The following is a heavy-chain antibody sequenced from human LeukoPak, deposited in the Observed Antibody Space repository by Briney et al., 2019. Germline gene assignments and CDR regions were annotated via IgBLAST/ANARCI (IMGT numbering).Heavy chain of an antibody. D-gene: IGHD3-16*01. Sequence: GGSLRLSCAASGFTFSSYSMNWVRQAPGKGLEWVSSISSNSIYVFYADSMKGRFTISRDNAKNSLSLQMSNLRAEDTAVYFCARGGGLDVWGQGATVTVSS. J-gene: IGHJ6*02. CDR3: ARGGGLDV. CDR1: GFTFSSYS. CDR2: ISSNSIYV. V-gene: IGHV3-21*04.